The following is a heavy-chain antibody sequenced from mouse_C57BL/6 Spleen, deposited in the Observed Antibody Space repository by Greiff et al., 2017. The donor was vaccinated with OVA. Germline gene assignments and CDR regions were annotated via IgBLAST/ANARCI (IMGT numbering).Heavy chain of an antibody. CDR2: IYPGSGNT. Sequence: VQLQQSGPELVKPGASVKISCKASGYSFTSYYIHWVKQRPGQGLEWIGWIYPGSGNTKYNEKFKGKATLTADTSSSTAYMQLSSLTSEDSAVYYCARDYGSSLPYAMDYWGQGTSVTVSS. CDR1: GYSFTSYY. D-gene: IGHD1-1*01. V-gene: IGHV1-66*01. CDR3: ARDYGSSLPYAMDY. J-gene: IGHJ4*01.